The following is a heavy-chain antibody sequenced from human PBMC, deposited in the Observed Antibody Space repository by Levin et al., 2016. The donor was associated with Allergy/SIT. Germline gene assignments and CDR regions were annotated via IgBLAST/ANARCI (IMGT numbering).Heavy chain of an antibody. CDR3: ARDRGYSYDYAFDY. Sequence: GESLKISCAASGFTVSSNYMSWVRQAPGKGLEWVSVIYNSGSTYYADSVKGRFTISRDNSKNTLYLQMNSLRAEDTAVYYCARDRGYSYDYAFDYWGRGTLVTVSS. CDR2: IYNSGST. V-gene: IGHV3-53*01. D-gene: IGHD5-18*01. J-gene: IGHJ4*02. CDR1: GFTVSSNY.